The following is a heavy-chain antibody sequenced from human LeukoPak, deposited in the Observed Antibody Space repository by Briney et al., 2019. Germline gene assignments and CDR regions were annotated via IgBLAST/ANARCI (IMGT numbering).Heavy chain of an antibody. V-gene: IGHV3-23*01. Sequence: GGSLRLSCAGSGFTFSSYGMSWVRQAPGKGLEWVSAISGSGGSTYYADSVKGRFTISRDNSKNTLYLQMNSLRAEDTAVYYCARGAGGSGTASDYWGQGTLVTVSS. CDR1: GFTFSSYG. CDR2: ISGSGGST. D-gene: IGHD3-10*01. CDR3: ARGAGGSGTASDY. J-gene: IGHJ4*02.